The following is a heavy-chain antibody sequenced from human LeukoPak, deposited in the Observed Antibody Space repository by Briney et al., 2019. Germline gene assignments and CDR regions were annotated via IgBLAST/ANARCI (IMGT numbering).Heavy chain of an antibody. D-gene: IGHD4-11*01. CDR3: AKDRGITLTSFAFDI. CDR2: ISSSGGTT. CDR1: GFTFSSYA. V-gene: IGHV3-23*01. Sequence: PGGSLRLSCAASGFTFSSYAMNWVRQAPGKGLEWVSAISSSGGTTYYADSVKGRFTISRDTPKNTLYLQMNSLRAEDTAVYYCAKDRGITLTSFAFDIWGQGTVVTVSS. J-gene: IGHJ3*02.